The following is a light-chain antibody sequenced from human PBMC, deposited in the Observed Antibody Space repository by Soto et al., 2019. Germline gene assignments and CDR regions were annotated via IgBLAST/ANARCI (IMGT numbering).Light chain of an antibody. CDR2: KDS. Sequence: SYEPTQPSSVSVSPGQTARITCSGDVLAKKYARWFQQKPGQAPVLVIYKDSERPSGIPERFSGSSSGTTVTLTISGAQVEDEADYYCYSAADNTPFGGGTKLTVL. CDR1: VLAKKY. V-gene: IGLV3-27*01. CDR3: YSAADNTP. J-gene: IGLJ3*02.